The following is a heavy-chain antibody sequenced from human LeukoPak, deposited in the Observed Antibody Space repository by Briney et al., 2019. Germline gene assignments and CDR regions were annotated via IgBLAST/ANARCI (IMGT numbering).Heavy chain of an antibody. CDR2: ISSSGSSI. Sequence: PGGSLRLSCAASGFTFSSYEMNWVRQAPGKGLEWVSYISSSGSSIYYADSVKGRFTISRDNAKKSLYLQMNSLRAEDTAVYYCAREGRIDQGFYYYGMDVWGQGTTVTVSS. D-gene: IGHD2-15*01. J-gene: IGHJ6*02. CDR3: AREGRIDQGFYYYGMDV. V-gene: IGHV3-48*03. CDR1: GFTFSSYE.